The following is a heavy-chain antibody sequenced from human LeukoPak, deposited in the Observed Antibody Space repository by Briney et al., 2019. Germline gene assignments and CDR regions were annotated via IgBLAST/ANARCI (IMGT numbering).Heavy chain of an antibody. CDR3: ARIFGWYYYMDV. V-gene: IGHV4-4*02. CDR1: GGSISSSNW. Sequence: SETLSLTCAVSGGSISSSNWWSWVRQPPGKGLEWIGEIYHSGSTNYNPSLKSRVTISVDTSKNQFSLKLSSVTAADTAVYYCARIFGWYYYMDVWGKGTTVTISS. CDR2: IYHSGST. D-gene: IGHD3-3*01. J-gene: IGHJ6*03.